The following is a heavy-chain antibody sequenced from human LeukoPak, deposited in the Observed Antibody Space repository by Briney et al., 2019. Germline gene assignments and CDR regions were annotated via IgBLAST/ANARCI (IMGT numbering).Heavy chain of an antibody. CDR2: IGTAGDT. CDR3: ARALYYYYGMDV. V-gene: IGHV3-13*01. J-gene: IGHJ6*02. Sequence: GGSLRLSCAASGFTFSSYDMHWVRQATGKGLEWVSAIGTAGDTYYPGSVKGRFTISRENAKNSLYLQMNSLRAGDTAAYYCARALYYYYGMDVWGQGTTVTVSS. CDR1: GFTFSSYD.